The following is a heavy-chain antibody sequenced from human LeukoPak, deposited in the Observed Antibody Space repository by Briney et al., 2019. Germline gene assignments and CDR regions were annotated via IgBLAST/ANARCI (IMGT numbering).Heavy chain of an antibody. D-gene: IGHD2-2*02. J-gene: IGHJ3*02. CDR1: GGSISSGGNY. CDR3: ARGYCSSTSCYRDAFDI. V-gene: IGHV4-31*03. Sequence: SETLSLTCTVSGGSISSGGNYWSWIRQHPGKGLEWIGYIYNSVSTNYNTSLKSGVTISVDTSKNQFSLKRSSVTAADTAVYYCARGYCSSTSCYRDAFDIWGQGTLVTVSS. CDR2: IYNSVST.